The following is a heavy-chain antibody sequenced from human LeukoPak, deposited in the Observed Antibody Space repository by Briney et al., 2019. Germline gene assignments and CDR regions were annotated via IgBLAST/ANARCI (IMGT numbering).Heavy chain of an antibody. CDR3: ARDYIYSFGY. V-gene: IGHV3-48*02. D-gene: IGHD4-11*01. CDR2: ISSDSRTI. Sequence: GGSLRLSCAASGFTFSSYSMNWVRLAPGRGLEWVSYISSDSRTILYSDSVKGRLTISRDNAKNSLYLQMNSLRDEDTAVYYCARDYIYSFGYWGQGTLVTVSS. J-gene: IGHJ4*02. CDR1: GFTFSSYS.